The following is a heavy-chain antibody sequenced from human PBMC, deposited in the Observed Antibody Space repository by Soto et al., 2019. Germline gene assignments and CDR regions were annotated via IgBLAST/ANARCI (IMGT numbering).Heavy chain of an antibody. CDR1: GYSFYNSG. Sequence: QVQLVQSGPELKKPGASVKVSCKTSGYSFYNSGISWVRQAPGQGLEWMGWISVYSGYAHYAQKFQGRVIMTADTFTTTSYLELRGLRSDDTSMYYCSKNATTWFASWGQGTLVTVSS. V-gene: IGHV1-18*01. J-gene: IGHJ5*01. D-gene: IGHD1-1*01. CDR2: ISVYSGYA. CDR3: SKNATTWFAS.